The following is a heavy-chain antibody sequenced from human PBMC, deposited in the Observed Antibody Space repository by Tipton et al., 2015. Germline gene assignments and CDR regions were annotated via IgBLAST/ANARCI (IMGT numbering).Heavy chain of an antibody. V-gene: IGHV4-61*01. Sequence: TLSLTCSVSGASLTSGFYYWTWIRQPPGKGLEWIGYIFVPGSTNFNPSLRSRVTIPVDTSKNQFSLKLSSVTAADTAVYYCARELVGATITAIDPWGQGTLVTVSS. J-gene: IGHJ5*02. D-gene: IGHD1-26*01. CDR3: ARELVGATITAIDP. CDR1: GASLTSGFYY. CDR2: IFVPGST.